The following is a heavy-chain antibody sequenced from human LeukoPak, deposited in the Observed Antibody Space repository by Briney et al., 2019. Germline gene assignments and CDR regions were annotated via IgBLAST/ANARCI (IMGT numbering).Heavy chain of an antibody. CDR3: ARDGRAVAGPLDY. V-gene: IGHV3-30*04. CDR1: GFTFSSYA. Sequence: PGGSLRLSCAASGFTFSSYAMHWLRQAPGKGLEGVAVISYDGSNKYYADSVKGRFTISRDNSKNTLYLQMNSLRAEDTAVYYCARDGRAVAGPLDYWGQGTLVTVSS. D-gene: IGHD6-19*01. J-gene: IGHJ4*02. CDR2: ISYDGSNK.